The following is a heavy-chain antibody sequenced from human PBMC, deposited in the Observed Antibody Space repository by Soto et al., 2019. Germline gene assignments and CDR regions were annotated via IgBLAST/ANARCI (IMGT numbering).Heavy chain of an antibody. D-gene: IGHD2-2*01. J-gene: IGHJ3*02. CDR2: IYPGDSDT. CDR1: GYDFTSYW. V-gene: IGHV5-51*01. Sequence: HGESLKISCKASGYDFTSYWIGWVRQKPGKGLEWMAMIYPGDSDTRDSPSFQGQVTISADKSTSTAYLKWSNLKDSDTAMYYCARRRSSTAFDIWGQGTTVTVSS. CDR3: ARRRSSTAFDI.